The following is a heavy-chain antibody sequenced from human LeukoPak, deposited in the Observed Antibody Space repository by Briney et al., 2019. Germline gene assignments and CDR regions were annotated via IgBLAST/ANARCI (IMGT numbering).Heavy chain of an antibody. CDR2: IYYGGTT. Sequence: SEALSLTCVVPGGSISTSSHYWGWIRQPPGKGLEWIGSIYYGGTTYYSPSLASRVTISVDTSRNQFALHLNSVTAADTAVYYCARRLIVGGGVGFDIWGQGTMVTVSS. D-gene: IGHD3-16*01. J-gene: IGHJ3*02. CDR3: ARRLIVGGGVGFDI. V-gene: IGHV4-39*06. CDR1: GGSISTSSHY.